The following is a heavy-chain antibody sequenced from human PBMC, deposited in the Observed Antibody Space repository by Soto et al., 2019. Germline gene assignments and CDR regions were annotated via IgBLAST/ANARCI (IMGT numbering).Heavy chain of an antibody. D-gene: IGHD3-10*01. J-gene: IGHJ5*02. CDR1: DSTFTGYT. CDR2: ISSLNGNT. CDR3: ARGTVNSGRWFGP. Sequence: QVHLVQSETEVKEPGASVTVSCKTSDSTFTGYTINWLRQAPGQGLEWLGWISSLNGNTNYARKYQVRLTMTTNTSATTAYMEIRSPRSDDTGVYFCARGTVNSGRWFGPWGQGTLVTVSS. V-gene: IGHV1-18*04.